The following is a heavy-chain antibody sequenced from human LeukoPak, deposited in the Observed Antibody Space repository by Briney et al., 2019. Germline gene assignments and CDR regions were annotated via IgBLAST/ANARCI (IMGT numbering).Heavy chain of an antibody. Sequence: GESLKLSCKGSGYIYASYWIGWVRQMPGKGLEWMGIIYPGDSNTRYSPSFQGQVTISADKSISAAYLQWNSLKASDTAMYYCARTRGYCSSTSCYAFDIWGQGTMVTVSS. CDR3: ARTRGYCSSTSCYAFDI. V-gene: IGHV5-51*01. J-gene: IGHJ3*02. CDR1: GYIYASYW. CDR2: IYPGDSNT. D-gene: IGHD2-2*01.